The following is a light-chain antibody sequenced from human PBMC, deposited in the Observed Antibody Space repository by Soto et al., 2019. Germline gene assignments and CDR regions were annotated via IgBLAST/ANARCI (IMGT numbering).Light chain of an antibody. J-gene: IGKJ1*01. Sequence: DIQMTQSPSSLSASVGDRVTITCRASQSISSYLNWYQQKPGKATKVLIYAASSLQSGVPSRFSGSGSGTDFTLTISSLQPEDFATYYCQQSYSTPWTFGQGTKVDIK. V-gene: IGKV1-39*01. CDR2: AAS. CDR1: QSISSY. CDR3: QQSYSTPWT.